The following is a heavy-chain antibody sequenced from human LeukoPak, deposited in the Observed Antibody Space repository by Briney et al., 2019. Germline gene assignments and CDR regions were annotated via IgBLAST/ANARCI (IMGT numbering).Heavy chain of an antibody. V-gene: IGHV1-18*01. J-gene: IGHJ6*02. Sequence: ASVKVSCKASGYTFTSYGISWVRQAPGQGLEWMGWISAYNGNTNYAQKFQGRVTMTRDTSISTAYMELSSLRSEDTAVYYCARVGVVPAAHYYYYGMDVWGQGTTVTVSS. CDR2: ISAYNGNT. CDR1: GYTFTSYG. CDR3: ARVGVVPAAHYYYYGMDV. D-gene: IGHD2-2*01.